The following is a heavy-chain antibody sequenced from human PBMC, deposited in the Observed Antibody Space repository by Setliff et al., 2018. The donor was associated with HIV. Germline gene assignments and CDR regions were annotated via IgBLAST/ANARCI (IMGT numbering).Heavy chain of an antibody. Sequence: ALVKVSCKASGYTFTNYNIHWVRQAPGQGLEWVGMVNPSGGSTAYAQKFQGRVTIIRDTSTSTVYMDLSSLRSEDTAVYYCARPGIAAADYYFDYWGQGALVTVSS. V-gene: IGHV1-46*01. CDR3: ARPGIAAADYYFDY. J-gene: IGHJ4*02. CDR2: VNPSGGST. D-gene: IGHD6-13*01. CDR1: GYTFTNYN.